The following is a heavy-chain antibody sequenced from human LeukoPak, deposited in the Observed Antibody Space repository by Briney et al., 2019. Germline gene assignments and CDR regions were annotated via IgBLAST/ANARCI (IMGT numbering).Heavy chain of an antibody. CDR3: AKDAARWI. V-gene: IGHV3-30*02. Sequence: GGSLRLSCAASGFTFSNYDMHWVRQAPGKGLEWVTFIRYDGSNKYYADSVKGRFTISRDNSKNTLYLQMNSLRVEDTAVYYCAKDAARWIWGQGTLVTVSS. CDR1: GFTFSNYD. CDR2: IRYDGSNK. J-gene: IGHJ3*02. D-gene: IGHD6-25*01.